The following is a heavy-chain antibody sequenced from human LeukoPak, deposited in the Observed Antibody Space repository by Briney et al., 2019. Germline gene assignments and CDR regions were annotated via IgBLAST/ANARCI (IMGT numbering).Heavy chain of an antibody. V-gene: IGHV4-61*02. J-gene: IGHJ3*02. CDR2: IYTSGST. D-gene: IGHD1-26*01. CDR3: ARGGGGSGSYGGDAFDI. CDR1: GGSISSGSYY. Sequence: SETLSLTCTVSGGSISSGSYYWSWIRQPAGKGLEWIGRIYTSGSTNYNPSLKSRVTISVDTSKNQFSLKLSSVTAADTAVYYCARGGGGSGSYGGDAFDIWGQGTMVTVSS.